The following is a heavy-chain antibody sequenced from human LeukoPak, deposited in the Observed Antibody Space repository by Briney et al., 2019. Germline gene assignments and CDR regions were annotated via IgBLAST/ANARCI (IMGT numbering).Heavy chain of an antibody. D-gene: IGHD5-12*01. V-gene: IGHV4-39*02. CDR3: ARDGHGDGYPFDY. J-gene: IGHJ4*02. CDR2: IYYSGST. Sequence: SETLSLTCTVSGGSISSSSSYWGWIRQPPGKGLEWIGSIYYSGSTYYNPSLKSRVTISVDTSKNQFSLKLSSVTAADTAVYYCARDGHGDGYPFDYWGQGTLVTVSS. CDR1: GGSISSSSSY.